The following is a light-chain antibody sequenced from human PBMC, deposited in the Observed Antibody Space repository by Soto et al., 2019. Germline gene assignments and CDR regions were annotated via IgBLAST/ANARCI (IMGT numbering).Light chain of an antibody. Sequence: DIQMTQSHSTLSASVGDRVTITCRASETISNWLAWYQQKPGLAPTLLIYDASNLESGVPSRFSGSGSGTQFTLTISSLQPDDFATYYCQQYNNYSPWTFGQGTRVEIK. CDR1: ETISNW. CDR3: QQYNNYSPWT. V-gene: IGKV1-5*01. J-gene: IGKJ1*01. CDR2: DAS.